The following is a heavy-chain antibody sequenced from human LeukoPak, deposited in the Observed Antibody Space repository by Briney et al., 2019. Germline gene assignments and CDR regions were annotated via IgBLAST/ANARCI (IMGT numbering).Heavy chain of an antibody. CDR3: ARDRKDSGYVKAFDY. Sequence: ASVKVSCQASGHTLSELAIHWVRQAPGQGLEWMEWINPNSGGTNYAQKFQGRVTMTRDTPISTAYMELSRLRSDDTAVYYCARDRKDSGYVKAFDYWGQGTLVTVSS. D-gene: IGHD5-12*01. CDR1: GHTLSELA. CDR2: INPNSGGT. J-gene: IGHJ4*02. V-gene: IGHV1-2*02.